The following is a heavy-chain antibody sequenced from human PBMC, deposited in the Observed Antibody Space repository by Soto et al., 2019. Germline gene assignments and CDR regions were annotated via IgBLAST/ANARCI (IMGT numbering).Heavy chain of an antibody. D-gene: IGHD3-3*01. CDR1: GFTFSSYA. V-gene: IGHV3-23*01. CDR2: ISGSGAST. Sequence: PGGSLRLSCAASGFTFSSYAMNWVRQAPGKGLDWVSSISGSGASTYYADSVKGRFTISRDNSKNTLYLQMNSLKAEDTAVYYCAKGGPIYYDFWSGPTNPRYVMDVCGQGTTVPVSS. CDR3: AKGGPIYYDFWSGPTNPRYVMDV. J-gene: IGHJ6*02.